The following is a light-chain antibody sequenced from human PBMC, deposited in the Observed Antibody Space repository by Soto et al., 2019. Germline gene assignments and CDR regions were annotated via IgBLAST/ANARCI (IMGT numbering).Light chain of an antibody. V-gene: IGKV4-1*01. CDR1: QSVLYSSNNKNY. Sequence: IVMTQSPDSLAVSLGERATINCKSSQSVLYSSNNKNYLAWYQQKPGQYPKLLIYWASTRESGVPDRFSGSGSWTDFTLTISSLQAEDVAVYYCQQYYSTPPYTFGQGTKLEIK. CDR2: WAS. CDR3: QQYYSTPPYT. J-gene: IGKJ2*01.